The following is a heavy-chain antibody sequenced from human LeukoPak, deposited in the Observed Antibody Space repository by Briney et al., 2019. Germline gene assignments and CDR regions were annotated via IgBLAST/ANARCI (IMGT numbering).Heavy chain of an antibody. J-gene: IGHJ4*02. CDR3: ARGSFVVVPAATLYYFDY. D-gene: IGHD2-2*01. CDR1: GGSISSSNW. Sequence: SGTLSLTCAVSGGSISSSNWWSWVRQPPGKGLEWIGEIYHSGSTNYNPSLKSRVTISVDKSKNQFSLKLSSVTAADTAVYYCARGSFVVVPAATLYYFDYWGQGTLVTVSS. CDR2: IYHSGST. V-gene: IGHV4-4*02.